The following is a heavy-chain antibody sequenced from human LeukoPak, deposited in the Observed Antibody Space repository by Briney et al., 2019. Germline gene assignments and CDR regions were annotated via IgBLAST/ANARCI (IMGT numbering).Heavy chain of an antibody. CDR1: GFTVSNFA. D-gene: IGHD2-21*01. V-gene: IGHV3-23*01. Sequence: GGSLRLSCAASGFTVSNFAMSWVRQTPEKGREWVSAISGSDGRLFYADSVRGRFTISRDNSKNTLSLQMNSLRADDTAVYFCAKESPYSSNRLYYFDYWGQGTLVTVSS. CDR2: ISGSDGRL. J-gene: IGHJ4*02. CDR3: AKESPYSSNRLYYFDY.